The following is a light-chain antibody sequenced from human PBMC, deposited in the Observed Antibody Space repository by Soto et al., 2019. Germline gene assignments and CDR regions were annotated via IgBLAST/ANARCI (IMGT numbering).Light chain of an antibody. CDR3: QQYGLSPQT. J-gene: IGKJ3*01. V-gene: IGKV3-20*01. CDR2: GAS. Sequence: EIVLTQSPGTLSLSPGETASLSCRASQSIAGAYLAWYQQKPGQTPRLLIHGASSRATGIPDRFSGSGSGTDFTLTIRRLEPEDFAVYYCQQYGLSPQTFGTGTKVYIK. CDR1: QSIAGAY.